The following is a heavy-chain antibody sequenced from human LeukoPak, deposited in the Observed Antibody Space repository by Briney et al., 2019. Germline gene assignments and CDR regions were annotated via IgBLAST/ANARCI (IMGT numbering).Heavy chain of an antibody. CDR3: ARHGDCSSTSCSMYY. Sequence: VESLKISCKGFGYSFTSYWLGLVRQMPGKGLEWVGVIYPDDSDTRYSPSLQGQVTISADKSISTAYLQWSSLKSSDTAMYYCARHGDCSSTSCSMYYWGQGTLVTVSS. CDR1: GYSFTSYW. J-gene: IGHJ4*02. CDR2: IYPDDSDT. D-gene: IGHD2-2*03. V-gene: IGHV5-51*01.